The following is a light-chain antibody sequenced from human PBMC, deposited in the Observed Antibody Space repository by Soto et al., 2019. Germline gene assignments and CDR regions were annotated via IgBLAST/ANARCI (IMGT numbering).Light chain of an antibody. Sequence: ELVMTQSPATLSVSPGDRATLSCRASQSVSTNLAWYQQNPGQAPRLLIYGASTRATGIPARFSGSGSGTEFTLTISSLQSEDFALYYCQQYNNWPPLTFGGGTKVEIK. CDR3: QQYNNWPPLT. CDR1: QSVSTN. J-gene: IGKJ4*01. V-gene: IGKV3-15*01. CDR2: GAS.